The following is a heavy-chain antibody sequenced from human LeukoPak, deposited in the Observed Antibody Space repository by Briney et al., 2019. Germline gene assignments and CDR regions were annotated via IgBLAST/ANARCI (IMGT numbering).Heavy chain of an antibody. Sequence: PGRSLRLSCAASGFTFSSYGMHWVRQAPGKGLEWVAVIWYDGSNKYYADSVKGRFTISRDNSKNTLYLQMNSLRAEDTAVYYCAKGAAYSYGLGYFDYWGQGTLVTVSS. V-gene: IGHV3-33*06. D-gene: IGHD5-18*01. J-gene: IGHJ4*02. CDR1: GFTFSSYG. CDR3: AKGAAYSYGLGYFDY. CDR2: IWYDGSNK.